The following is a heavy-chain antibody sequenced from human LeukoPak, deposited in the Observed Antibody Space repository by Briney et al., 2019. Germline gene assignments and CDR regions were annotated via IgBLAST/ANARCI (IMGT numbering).Heavy chain of an antibody. CDR1: GFTFSSFG. Sequence: GGSLRPSCAASGFTFSSFGMSWVRQAPGKGLEWVSAISGSGRSTYYADSVKGRFTISSDTSKNTLYLQMNSLTAEDTALYYCAKRFSCSSTTCYGFDSWGQGTLVTVSS. CDR2: ISGSGRST. V-gene: IGHV3-23*01. CDR3: AKRFSCSSTTCYGFDS. D-gene: IGHD2-2*01. J-gene: IGHJ4*02.